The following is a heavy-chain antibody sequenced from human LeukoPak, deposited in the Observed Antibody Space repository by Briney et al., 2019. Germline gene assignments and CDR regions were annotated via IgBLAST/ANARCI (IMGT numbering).Heavy chain of an antibody. CDR1: GYTFTIYA. D-gene: IGHD6-19*01. CDR2: INAGNGNT. CDR3: ARDGYSSGWYNLDY. V-gene: IGHV1-3*01. J-gene: IGHJ4*02. Sequence: ASVKVSCKASGYTFTIYAMHWVRQAPGQRLEWMGWINAGNGNTKYSQKFQGRVTITRDTSASTAYMELSSLRSEDTAVYYCARDGYSSGWYNLDYWGQGTLVTVSS.